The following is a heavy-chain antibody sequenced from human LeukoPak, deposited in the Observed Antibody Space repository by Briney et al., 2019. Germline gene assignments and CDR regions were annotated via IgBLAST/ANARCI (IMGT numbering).Heavy chain of an antibody. CDR2: INWNGGST. D-gene: IGHD6-19*01. CDR3: AKADGGQWPSSYYYYYMDV. Sequence: PGGSLRLSCAASGFTFDDYGMSWVRQAPGKGLEWVSGINWNGGSTDYANSVKGRFTISRDNSKNTLYLQMNSQRAEDTAVYYCAKADGGQWPSSYYYYYMDVWGKGTTVTVSS. CDR1: GFTFDDYG. V-gene: IGHV3-20*04. J-gene: IGHJ6*03.